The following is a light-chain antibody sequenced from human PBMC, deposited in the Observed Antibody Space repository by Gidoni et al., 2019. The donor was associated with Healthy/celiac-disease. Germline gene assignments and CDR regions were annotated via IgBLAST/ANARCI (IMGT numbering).Light chain of an antibody. V-gene: IGLV4-60*02. Sequence: QPVLTQSSSASASLGSSVKLTCTLRSGHSSYIIAWHQQQPGKAPRYLMKLEGSGSYNKGSGVPDRFSGSSSGADRYLTISNLQFEDEADYYCETWDSNTPFFGTGTKVTVL. CDR2: LEGSGSY. CDR1: SGHSSYI. J-gene: IGLJ1*01. CDR3: ETWDSNTPF.